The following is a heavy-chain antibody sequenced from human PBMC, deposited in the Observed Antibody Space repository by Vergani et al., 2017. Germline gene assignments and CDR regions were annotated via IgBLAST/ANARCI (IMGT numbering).Heavy chain of an antibody. CDR3: ARLSGGSGSYYNGVDY. Sequence: QVQLQQWGAGLLKPSETLSLTCAVYGGSISSGDYYWSWIRQPPGKGLEWIGYIYYSGSTYYNPSLKSRVTISVDTSKNQFSLKLSSVTAADTAVYYCARLSGGSGSYYNGVDYWGQGTLVTVSS. V-gene: IGHV4-30-4*08. D-gene: IGHD3-10*01. CDR1: GGSISSGDYY. CDR2: IYYSGST. J-gene: IGHJ4*02.